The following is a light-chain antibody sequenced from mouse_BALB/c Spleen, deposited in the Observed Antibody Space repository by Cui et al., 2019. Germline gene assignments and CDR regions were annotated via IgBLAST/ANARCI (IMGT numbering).Light chain of an antibody. Sequence: DIVQTKSPASLTLSLGQWATIFFRASQSVDYNGISYMHWFQQKPGQPPKLLIYAASNLESGIPARFSGSGSGTDFTLNIHPVEEEDAATYYCQQSIAYPHTFGGGTKLEIK. CDR1: QSVDYNGISY. CDR2: AAS. J-gene: IGKJ2*01. V-gene: IGKV3-3*01. CDR3: QQSIAYPHT.